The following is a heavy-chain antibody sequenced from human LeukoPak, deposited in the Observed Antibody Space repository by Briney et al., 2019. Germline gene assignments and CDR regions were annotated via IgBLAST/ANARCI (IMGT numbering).Heavy chain of an antibody. CDR2: ISAYNGNT. CDR1: GYTFTGYY. Sequence: ASVKVSCKASGYTFTGYYMHWVRQAPGQGLEWMGWISAYNGNTNYAQKLQGRVTMTTDTSTSTAYMELRSLRSDDTAVYYCARDLWSYGYWGQGTLVTVSS. D-gene: IGHD5-18*01. V-gene: IGHV1-18*04. CDR3: ARDLWSYGY. J-gene: IGHJ4*02.